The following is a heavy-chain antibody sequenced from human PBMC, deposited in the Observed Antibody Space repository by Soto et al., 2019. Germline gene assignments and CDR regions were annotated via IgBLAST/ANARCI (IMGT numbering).Heavy chain of an antibody. CDR1: GYSFSNYD. Sequence: QVQLVQSGAEVKKPGASVKVSCKASGYSFSNYDISWVRQAPGQGLEWMGWISSHNGNTYYAQKLQGRVTMTAETATSTAYMELRSLRSDDTAVYFCARVVKTGYYYNAMDVWGQGTTVTVSS. V-gene: IGHV1-18*01. CDR3: ARVVKTGYYYNAMDV. CDR2: ISSHNGNT. J-gene: IGHJ6*02. D-gene: IGHD1-1*01.